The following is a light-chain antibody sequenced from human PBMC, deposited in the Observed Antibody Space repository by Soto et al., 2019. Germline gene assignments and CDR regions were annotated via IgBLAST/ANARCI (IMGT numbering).Light chain of an antibody. CDR1: SSNIGSNT. CDR3: AAWDDSLNGRV. J-gene: IGLJ2*01. V-gene: IGLV1-44*01. Sequence: QSVLTQPPSASGTPGQRVTISCSGSSSNIGSNTVNWYQHLPGTAPKLLIYNNTQRPSGVPDRFSGSRSGTSASLAISGLQSEYEADYYCAAWDDSLNGRVFGGGTKLTV. CDR2: NNT.